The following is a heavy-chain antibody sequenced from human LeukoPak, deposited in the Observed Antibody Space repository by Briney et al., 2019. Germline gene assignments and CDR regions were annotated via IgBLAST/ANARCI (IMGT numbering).Heavy chain of an antibody. V-gene: IGHV4-61*02. CDR3: ARGDGYAQRD. J-gene: IGHJ4*02. CDR1: GGSISSGPYF. D-gene: IGHD5-12*01. Sequence: PSETLSLTCTVSGGSISSGPYFWSWIRQPAGKGLEWIGRIYATVNTNYNPSLKSRVTISLDTSKNQFYLKLNSVTAADTAVYYCARGDGYAQRDWGQGTLVTVPS. CDR2: IYATVNT.